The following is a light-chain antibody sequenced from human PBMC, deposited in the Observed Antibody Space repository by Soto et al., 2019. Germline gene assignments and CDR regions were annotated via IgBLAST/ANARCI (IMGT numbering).Light chain of an antibody. CDR3: QHYGSPLT. V-gene: IGKV3-20*01. CDR1: QSVSTY. CDR2: DAS. Sequence: EIVLTQSPATLSLSPGERAILSCRASQSVSTYLAWYQQKPGQAPRLLIFDASNRATGIPDRFSGSGSGTDFTLTISRLEPEDFAVYYCQHYGSPLTFGGGTKV. J-gene: IGKJ4*01.